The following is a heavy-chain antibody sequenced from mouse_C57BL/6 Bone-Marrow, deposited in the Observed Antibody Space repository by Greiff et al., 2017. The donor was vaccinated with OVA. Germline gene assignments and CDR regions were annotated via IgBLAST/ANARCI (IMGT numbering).Heavy chain of an antibody. D-gene: IGHD2-5*01. CDR2: IYPGSGST. CDR3: ARWDYSNYKKTDY. J-gene: IGHJ2*01. V-gene: IGHV1-55*01. Sequence: QVQLQQPGAELVKPGASVKMSCKASGYTFTSYWITWVKQRPGQGLEWIGDIYPGSGSTNYNEKFKSKATLTVDTSSSTAYMQLNSLTAEDSAVYYCARWDYSNYKKTDYWGQGTTLTVSS. CDR1: GYTFTSYW.